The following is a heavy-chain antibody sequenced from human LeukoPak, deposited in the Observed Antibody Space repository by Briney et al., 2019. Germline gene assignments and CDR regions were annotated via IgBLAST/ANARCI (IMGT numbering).Heavy chain of an antibody. Sequence: SETLSLTCTVSGGSISSTSGYWGWIRQPPGKGLEWIGSIYYSGSTYYNPSLKSRVTISVDTSKNQFSLKLSSVTAADTAVYYCASSYDSSGYTAHWGQGTLVTVSS. D-gene: IGHD3-22*01. CDR2: IYYSGST. V-gene: IGHV4-39*01. J-gene: IGHJ4*02. CDR3: ASSYDSSGYTAH. CDR1: GGSISSTSGY.